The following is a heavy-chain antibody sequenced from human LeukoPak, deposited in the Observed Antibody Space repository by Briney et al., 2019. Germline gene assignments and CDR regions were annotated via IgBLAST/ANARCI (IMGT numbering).Heavy chain of an antibody. Sequence: LSLTCTVSGGSISSYYWSWIRQPAGKGLEWVSGISWNSGSIAYADSVKGRFTISRDSAKNSLYLQMNSLRPEDTALYYCAKSRGYSYVSHFDYWGQGTLVTVSS. J-gene: IGHJ4*02. V-gene: IGHV3-9*01. CDR2: ISWNSGSI. CDR1: GGSISSYY. D-gene: IGHD5-18*01. CDR3: AKSRGYSYVSHFDY.